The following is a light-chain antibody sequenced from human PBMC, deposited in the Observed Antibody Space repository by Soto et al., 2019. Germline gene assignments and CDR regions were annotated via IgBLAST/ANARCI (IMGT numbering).Light chain of an antibody. CDR3: QTWGAGFSVV. CDR2: VNSDGSH. V-gene: IGLV4-69*01. Sequence: QLALTQSPSASASLGASVKLTCTLSSGHSSYAIAWHQQQPEKGPRYLMKVNSDGSHNKGDGIPDRFSGSSSGAERYLTISSLQSEDEADYYCQTWGAGFSVVFGGGTKLTVL. J-gene: IGLJ2*01. CDR1: SGHSSYA.